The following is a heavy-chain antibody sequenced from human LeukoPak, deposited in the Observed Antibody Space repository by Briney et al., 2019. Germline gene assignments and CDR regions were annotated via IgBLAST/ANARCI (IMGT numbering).Heavy chain of an antibody. J-gene: IGHJ5*02. V-gene: IGHV4-59*12. Sequence: SETLSLTCTVSGGSINNYYWSWIRQPPGKGLEWIGYIYYSGSTSYNPSLKSRVTISVDTSKNQFSLKLSSVTAADTAVYYCAPGYSYGYSWFDPWGQGTLVTVSS. CDR1: GGSINNYY. D-gene: IGHD5-18*01. CDR2: IYYSGST. CDR3: APGYSYGYSWFDP.